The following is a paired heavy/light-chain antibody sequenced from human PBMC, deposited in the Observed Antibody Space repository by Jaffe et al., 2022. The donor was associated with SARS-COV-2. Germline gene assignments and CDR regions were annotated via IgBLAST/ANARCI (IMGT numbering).Light chain of an antibody. V-gene: IGKV3-20*01. CDR1: QSVSSSN. CDR2: GAS. J-gene: IGKJ1*01. Sequence: EIVLTQSPGTLSLSPGERATLSCRASQSVSSSNLAWYQQKPGQAPRLLIFGASSRATGIPDRFSGSGSGTDFTLTISRLEPEDFAVYYCQQFGSSPPWTFGQGTKVEI. CDR3: QQFGSSPPWT.
Heavy chain of an antibody. CDR1: GFTFSSYA. V-gene: IGHV3-23*04. CDR3: AKWSRLRVGTTPPYYFDY. Sequence: EVQLVESGGGLVQPGGSLRLSCAASGFTFSSYAMSWVRQAPGKGLEWVSAISGSGGSTYYADSVKGRFTISRDNSKKTLYLQMNSLRAEDTAIYYCAKWSRLRVGTTPPYYFDYWGQGTLVTVSS. CDR2: ISGSGGST. J-gene: IGHJ4*02. D-gene: IGHD1-26*01.